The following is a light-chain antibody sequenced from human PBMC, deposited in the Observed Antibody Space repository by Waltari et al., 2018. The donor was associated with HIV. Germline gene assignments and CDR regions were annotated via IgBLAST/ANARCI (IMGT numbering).Light chain of an antibody. V-gene: IGLV7-46*01. CDR3: LLSYSGTRV. Sequence: VPRDPSLPFPPEGTALPPCASSTAAVTSVHYPYWFQQKPGQAPRTLIYDTNTKHSWTPARFSGSLLGGKAALTLSGAQPEDEAEYYCLLSYSGTRVFGGGTKLTVL. CDR2: DTN. CDR1: TAAVTSVHY. J-gene: IGLJ3*02.